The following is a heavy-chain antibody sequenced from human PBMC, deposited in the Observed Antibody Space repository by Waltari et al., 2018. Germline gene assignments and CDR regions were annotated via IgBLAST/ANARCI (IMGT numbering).Heavy chain of an antibody. CDR1: GFTFRNYA. J-gene: IGHJ4*02. D-gene: IGHD2-21*01. V-gene: IGHV3-23*03. CDR2: IYSDGSTT. Sequence: EVQLLESGGGLVQPGGSLRLSCVASGFTFRNYAMSWVRQGPGKGLEWVSIIYSDGSTTKDADSVKGRFIISRDNSKNMLYLQMNSLRAEDTALYYCVSMCSSDCYYFDYWGQGILVTVSS. CDR3: VSMCSSDCYYFDY.